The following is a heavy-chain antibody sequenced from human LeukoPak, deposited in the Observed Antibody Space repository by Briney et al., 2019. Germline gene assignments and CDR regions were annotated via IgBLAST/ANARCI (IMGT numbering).Heavy chain of an antibody. CDR3: STLTSRGLSDS. J-gene: IGHJ4*02. CDR2: IKSKADGGTI. CDR1: GFTFTNAW. V-gene: IGHV3-15*07. D-gene: IGHD1-20*01. Sequence: GGSLRLSCAASGFTFTNAWMNWVRQAPGRGLEWVGRIKSKADGGTIDYAAPVKGRFTFSRDDSKNMLYLQMNSLKSEDTAVYYCSTLTSRGLSDSWGQGTLVTVSS.